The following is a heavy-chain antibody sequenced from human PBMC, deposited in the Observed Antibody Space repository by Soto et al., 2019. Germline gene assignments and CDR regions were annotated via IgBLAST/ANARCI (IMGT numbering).Heavy chain of an antibody. CDR2: INSEGSST. CDR1: GFTFSSYW. CDR3: ARDPVDSGWYED. Sequence: EVQLVESGGGLVQPGGSLRLSCAASGFTFSSYWMHWVRQAPGKGLVWVSRINSEGSSTSYADSVKGRFTISRDNAKNTLYLQMNSLRAEDTAVYYCARDPVDSGWYEDWGQGTLVTVSS. V-gene: IGHV3-74*01. J-gene: IGHJ4*02. D-gene: IGHD6-19*01.